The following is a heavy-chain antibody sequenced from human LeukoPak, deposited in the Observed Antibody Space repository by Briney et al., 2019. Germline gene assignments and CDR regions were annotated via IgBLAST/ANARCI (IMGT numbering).Heavy chain of an antibody. CDR1: GYTFTDYY. CDR2: INTNTANP. CDR3: ASALFYYDSRGYFPFGY. D-gene: IGHD3-22*01. V-gene: IGHV7-4-1*02. J-gene: IGHJ4*02. Sequence: GASVKVSCRASGYTFTDYYMHWWRQAPGQGLEWMGWINTNTANPTYAQGFTGRFVFSLDTSVSTAYLHISSLEAEDTAVYYCASALFYYDSRGYFPFGYWGQGTLVTVSS.